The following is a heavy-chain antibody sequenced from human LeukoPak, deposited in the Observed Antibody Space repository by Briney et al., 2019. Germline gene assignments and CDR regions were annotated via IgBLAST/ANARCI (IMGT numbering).Heavy chain of an antibody. V-gene: IGHV1-18*01. Sequence: AASVKVSFKASGYSFTMYGISWVRQAPGQGLEWMGWISGFNAYTNYAQKLQGRVTMTTDTSTSTAYMEVRGLRSDDTAVYYCARDHWSHYYGSGGENYFDPWGQGTLVTVSS. CDR3: ARDHWSHYYGSGGENYFDP. CDR1: GYSFTMYG. D-gene: IGHD3-10*01. CDR2: ISGFNAYT. J-gene: IGHJ5*02.